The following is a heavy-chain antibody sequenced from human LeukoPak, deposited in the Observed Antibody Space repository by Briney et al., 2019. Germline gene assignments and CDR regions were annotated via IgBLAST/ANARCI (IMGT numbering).Heavy chain of an antibody. D-gene: IGHD2-15*01. CDR3: AREVVVAATRYMDV. CDR1: GFTFSSYE. J-gene: IGHJ6*03. CDR2: ISSSGSTI. V-gene: IGHV3-48*03. Sequence: GGSLRLSCAASGFTFSSYEMNWVRQAPGKGLEWVSYISSSGSTIYYADSVKGRFTMSRDNAKNSLYLLLNSLRAEDTAVYYCAREVVVAATRYMDVWGKGTTVTISS.